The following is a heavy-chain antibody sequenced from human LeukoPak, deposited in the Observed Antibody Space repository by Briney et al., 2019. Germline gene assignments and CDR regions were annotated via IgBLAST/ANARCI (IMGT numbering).Heavy chain of an antibody. CDR3: ARGGMSGSYSPDS. CDR2: IYYSGST. CDR1: GGSITSYY. D-gene: IGHD1-26*01. Sequence: KASETLSLTCTVSGGSITSYYGSWIRQPPGKGREGIGYIYYSGSTNYNPSLKSRVTISVDTSKNQFSLKLTSVTAADRAVYYCARGGMSGSYSPDSWGQGTLVTVPS. V-gene: IGHV4-59*01. J-gene: IGHJ5*02.